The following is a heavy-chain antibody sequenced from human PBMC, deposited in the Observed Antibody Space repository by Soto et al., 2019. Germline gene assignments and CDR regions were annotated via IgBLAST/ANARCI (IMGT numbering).Heavy chain of an antibody. D-gene: IGHD2-15*01. V-gene: IGHV3-74*01. J-gene: IGHJ4*02. Sequence: GGSLRLSCAASGFTFSNYWMHWVRQAPGKGLVWVSLINSDGTTTSHRDSVKGRFTISKDKAMNTLYLQMNSLTAEDTAVYYCTKDRVPDGIYSFDYWGQGALVTVSS. CDR3: TKDRVPDGIYSFDY. CDR2: INSDGTTT. CDR1: GFTFSNYW.